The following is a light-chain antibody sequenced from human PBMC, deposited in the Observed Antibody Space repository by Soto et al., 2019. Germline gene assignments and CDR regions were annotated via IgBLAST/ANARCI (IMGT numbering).Light chain of an antibody. CDR2: GVS. V-gene: IGKV3-20*01. Sequence: EIVLTQSPGTLSLSPGERATLSCRASQSVSSSYLAWYQQKPGQAPRLLIFGVSTRATGIPDRFSGSGSGTDFTLTISRLEPEDFAVYYCQQYGDSPAFTFGGGTKVEIK. CDR3: QQYGDSPAFT. J-gene: IGKJ4*01. CDR1: QSVSSSY.